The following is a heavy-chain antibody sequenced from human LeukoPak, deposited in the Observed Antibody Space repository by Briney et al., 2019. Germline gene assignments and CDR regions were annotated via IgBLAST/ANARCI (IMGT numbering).Heavy chain of an antibody. CDR3: AKAIIAAHIDY. CDR1: GYTFSSYA. D-gene: IGHD6-6*01. Sequence: GGSLRVSCAASGYTFSSYAMSWVRQAPGKGLEWVSAISGSGGSTYYADSVKGRFTISRDNSKNTLYLQMNSLRAEDTAVYYCAKAIIAAHIDYWGQGTLVTVSS. CDR2: ISGSGGST. J-gene: IGHJ4*02. V-gene: IGHV3-23*01.